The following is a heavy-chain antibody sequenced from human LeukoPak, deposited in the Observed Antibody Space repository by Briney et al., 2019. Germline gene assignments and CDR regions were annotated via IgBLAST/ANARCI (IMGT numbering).Heavy chain of an antibody. Sequence: PSETLSLTCAVYGGSFSGYYWSWIRQPPGKGLEWIGEINHSGSTNYNPPLKSRVTISVDTSKNQLSLKLSSVTAADTAVYYCAREGATTGYFDYWGHGTLVTVSS. CDR3: AREGATTGYFDY. CDR2: INHSGST. V-gene: IGHV4-34*01. D-gene: IGHD1-26*01. CDR1: GGSFSGYY. J-gene: IGHJ4*01.